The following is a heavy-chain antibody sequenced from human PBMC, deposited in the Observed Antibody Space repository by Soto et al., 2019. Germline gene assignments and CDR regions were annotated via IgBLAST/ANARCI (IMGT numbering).Heavy chain of an antibody. CDR2: INHSGST. J-gene: IGHJ4*02. V-gene: IGHV4-34*01. CDR3: ARRGTTYYFDY. CDR1: GGSFSGYY. D-gene: IGHD1-7*01. Sequence: SETLSLTCAVYGGSFSGYYWSWIRQPPGKGLEWIGEINHSGSTNYNPSLKSRVTISVDTSKNQFSLKLSSVTAADTAVYYCARRGTTYYFDYWGQGTLVTVSS.